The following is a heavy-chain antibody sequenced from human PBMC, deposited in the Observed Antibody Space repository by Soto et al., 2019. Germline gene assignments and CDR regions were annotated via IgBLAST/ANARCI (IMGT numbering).Heavy chain of an antibody. CDR2: IYSGGST. V-gene: IGHV3-53*02. D-gene: IGHD3-22*01. Sequence: EVQLVETGGGLIQPGGSLRLSCAASGFTVSSNYMSWVRQAPGKGLEWVSVIYSGGSTYYADSVKGRFTISRDNSKNTLYLQMTSLRAEDTAVYYCAREVAGYDSSGYYSRYYYGMDVWGQGTTVTVSS. J-gene: IGHJ6*02. CDR1: GFTVSSNY. CDR3: AREVAGYDSSGYYSRYYYGMDV.